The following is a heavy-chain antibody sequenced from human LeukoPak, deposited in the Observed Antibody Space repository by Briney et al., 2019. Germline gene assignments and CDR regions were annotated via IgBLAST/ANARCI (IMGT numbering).Heavy chain of an antibody. CDR3: ARVVSDGYNYLYYYYMDV. CDR1: GGSISSYY. V-gene: IGHV4-59*01. D-gene: IGHD5-24*01. J-gene: IGHJ6*03. CDR2: IYYSGST. Sequence: SETLSLTCTVSGGSISSYYWSWIRQPPGKGLEWIGYIYYSGSTNYNPSLKSRVTISVDTSKNQFSLKLSSVTAADTAVYYCARVVSDGYNYLYYYYMDVWGKGTTVTVSS.